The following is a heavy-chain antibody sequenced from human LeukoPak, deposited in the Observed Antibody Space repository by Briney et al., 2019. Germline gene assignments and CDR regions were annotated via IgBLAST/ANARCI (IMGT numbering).Heavy chain of an antibody. CDR1: GGSISSSSYY. CDR3: ARERCGGDCYRMGLRAFDI. CDR2: IYYSGST. Sequence: SETLSLTCTVSGGSISSSSYYWGWIRQPPGKGLEWIGSIYYSGSTYYNPSLKSRVTISVDTSENQFSLKLSSVTAADTAVYYCARERCGGDCYRMGLRAFDIWGQGTMVTVSS. V-gene: IGHV4-39*01. D-gene: IGHD2-21*01. J-gene: IGHJ3*02.